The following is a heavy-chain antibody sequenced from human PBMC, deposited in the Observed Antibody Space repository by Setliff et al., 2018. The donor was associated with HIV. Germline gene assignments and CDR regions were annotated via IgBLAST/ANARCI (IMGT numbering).Heavy chain of an antibody. D-gene: IGHD6-6*01. V-gene: IGHV1-69*13. CDR2: IIPVFDPP. J-gene: IGHJ4*02. CDR1: GGTFSIFS. CDR3: ARDPTGGAARFDY. Sequence: SVKVSCKTSGGTFSIFSITWVRQAPGQGLEWMGGIIPVFDPPNYAQRFQRRLTITADESTNTAYMELSSLKSEDTAVYYCARDPTGGAARFDYWGQGTLVTVSS.